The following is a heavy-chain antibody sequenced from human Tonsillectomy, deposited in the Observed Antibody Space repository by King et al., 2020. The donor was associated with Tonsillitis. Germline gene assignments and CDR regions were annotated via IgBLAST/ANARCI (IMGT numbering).Heavy chain of an antibody. V-gene: IGHV4-39*01. CDR3: ATLRSTKIFDY. CDR2: LYYHAST. CDR1: GDSISSSDYY. J-gene: IGHJ4*02. D-gene: IGHD6-13*01. Sequence: QLQESGPGLVKPSETLSLTCTVSGDSISSSDYYWAWIRQFPGKGLEWIGSLYYHASTFYNPSLKSRVTISVDTSKNQFSLNLDSVTAADTAIYYCATLRSTKIFDYWGQGTLVTVSS.